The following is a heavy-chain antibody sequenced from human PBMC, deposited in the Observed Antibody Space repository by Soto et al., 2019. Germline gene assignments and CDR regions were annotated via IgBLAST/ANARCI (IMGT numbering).Heavy chain of an antibody. Sequence: PGESLKISCKGSGYSFTSDWISWVRQMPGKGLEWMGRIDPSDSYTNYSPSFQGHVTISADKSISTAYLQWSSLKASDTAMYYCARDPYYYDSSGPNPDYYYYGMDVWGQGTTVTVSS. V-gene: IGHV5-10-1*01. CDR1: GYSFTSDW. CDR2: IDPSDSYT. D-gene: IGHD3-22*01. J-gene: IGHJ6*02. CDR3: ARDPYYYDSSGPNPDYYYYGMDV.